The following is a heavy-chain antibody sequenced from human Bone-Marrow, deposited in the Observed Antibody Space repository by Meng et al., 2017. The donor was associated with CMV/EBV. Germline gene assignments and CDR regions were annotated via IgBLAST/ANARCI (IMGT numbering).Heavy chain of an antibody. V-gene: IGHV3-30*04. D-gene: IGHD3-3*01. CDR1: GFIFSGYA. CDR3: ARGQDDFWSGYYTF. J-gene: IGHJ4*02. CDR2: ISYDGSYK. Sequence: GESLKISCAASGFIFSGYAMHWVRQAPGKGLDWVAVISYDGSYKYHADSVKGRFTISRDNSKNTLYLQMNSLRAEDTAVYYCARGQDDFWSGYYTFWGQGTLGTVSS.